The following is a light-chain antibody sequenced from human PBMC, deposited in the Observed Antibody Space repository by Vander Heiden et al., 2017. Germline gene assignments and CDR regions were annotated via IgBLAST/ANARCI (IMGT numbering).Light chain of an antibody. Sequence: AIRMTQSPSSLSASTGDRVTITCRASQGISSYLAWYQQKPGKAPKLLIYAASTLQSGVPSRFSGSGSGTVFTLTISCLQSEDFATYYCQQYYSYPQFGQGTKVEIK. CDR2: AAS. J-gene: IGKJ1*01. CDR1: QGISSY. CDR3: QQYYSYPQ. V-gene: IGKV1-8*01.